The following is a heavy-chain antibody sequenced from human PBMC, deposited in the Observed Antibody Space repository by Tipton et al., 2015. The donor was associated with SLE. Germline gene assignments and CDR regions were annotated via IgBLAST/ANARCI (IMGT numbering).Heavy chain of an antibody. V-gene: IGHV4-59*12. J-gene: IGHJ3*02. CDR3: ARDGWGGGHSFDAFDI. D-gene: IGHD4-23*01. CDR2: IYYNGNT. Sequence: TLSLTCTVSGGSISGYYWSWIRQSPEKGLEWIGYIYYNGNTNYNPSLKSRVTISVDTSKNQFSLKLSSVTAADTAVYYCARDGWGGGHSFDAFDIWGQGTMVTVSS. CDR1: GGSISGYY.